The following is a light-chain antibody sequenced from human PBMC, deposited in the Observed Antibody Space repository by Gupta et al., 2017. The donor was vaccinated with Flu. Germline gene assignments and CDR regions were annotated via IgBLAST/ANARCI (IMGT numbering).Light chain of an antibody. CDR3: HQHGSSPPWT. CDR2: STS. CDR1: QSISTNH. J-gene: IGKJ1*01. Sequence: EIVLTQSPGTLSLSPGEGATLSCRASQSISTNHLSWYQQKPGQAPRLLIYSTSSRAPGIPDRFIGSGSRTDFTLTISSLEPEDFAVYYCHQHGSSPPWTFGQGTTMEIK. V-gene: IGKV3-20*01.